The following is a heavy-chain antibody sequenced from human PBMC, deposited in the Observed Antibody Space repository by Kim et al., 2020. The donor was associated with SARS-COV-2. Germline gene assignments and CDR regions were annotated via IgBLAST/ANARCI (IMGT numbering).Heavy chain of an antibody. Sequence: YSPSFQGQVTISAEKSISTAYLQWSSLKASDTAMYYCAREYTSSPGGFDYWGQGTLVTVSS. CDR3: AREYTSSPGGFDY. V-gene: IGHV5-51*01. J-gene: IGHJ4*02. D-gene: IGHD6-13*01.